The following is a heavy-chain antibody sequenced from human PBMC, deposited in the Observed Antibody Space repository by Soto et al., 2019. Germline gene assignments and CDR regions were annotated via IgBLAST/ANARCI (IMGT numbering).Heavy chain of an antibody. V-gene: IGHV4-59*01. CDR3: AREEGRLYGGNRFVY. D-gene: IGHD4-17*01. J-gene: IGHJ4*02. CDR1: GGSISSYY. Sequence: QVQLQESGPGLVKPSETLSLTCTVSGGSISSYYWSWIRQPPGKGLEWIGYIYYSGSTNYNPSLKSRVTISVDTSKNQFSLKLSSVTAADTAVYYCAREEGRLYGGNRFVYWGQGTLVTVSS. CDR2: IYYSGST.